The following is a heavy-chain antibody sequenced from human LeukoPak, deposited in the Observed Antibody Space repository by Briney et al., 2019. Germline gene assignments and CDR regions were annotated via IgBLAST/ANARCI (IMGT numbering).Heavy chain of an antibody. CDR2: SSSSSSTI. CDR3: ARDPSSGWYLKGWFDP. Sequence: GGSLRLSCAASGFTFSSYNMNWVRQAPGKGLEWVAYSSSSSSTIYYADSVKGRFTISRDNAKNSLYLQMNSLRAEDTAVYYCARDPSSGWYLKGWFDPWGQGTLVTVSS. V-gene: IGHV3-48*01. J-gene: IGHJ5*02. D-gene: IGHD6-19*01. CDR1: GFTFSSYN.